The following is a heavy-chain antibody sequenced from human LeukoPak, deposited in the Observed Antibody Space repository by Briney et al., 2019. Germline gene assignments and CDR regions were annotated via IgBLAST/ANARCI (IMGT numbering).Heavy chain of an antibody. D-gene: IGHD6-19*01. CDR3: AAKQWLVRGWFDP. J-gene: IGHJ5*02. V-gene: IGHV3-23*01. Sequence: GGSLRLSCVVSGFTFSNYAMSWVRQAPGKGLEWVSSISVSGGNTYYADSVKGRFTISRDNSKNTLYLQMNSLTAEDTALYYCAAKQWLVRGWFDPWGQGTLVTVSS. CDR1: GFTFSNYA. CDR2: ISVSGGNT.